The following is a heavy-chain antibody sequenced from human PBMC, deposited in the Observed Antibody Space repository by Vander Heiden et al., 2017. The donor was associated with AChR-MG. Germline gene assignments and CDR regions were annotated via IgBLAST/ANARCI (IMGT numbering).Heavy chain of an antibody. Sequence: EVQLLESGGGLVQPGGSLGLSCVASGSNLSDYAMTRVRLPTGEGLERVSGASGAGPATDYPNSVKGRFTISRDNSKNRLYPQMSSLRAEDTAVYYCARVRADNGLYGSIDYWGQGSLVTVSP. CDR2: ASGAGPAT. J-gene: IGHJ4*02. D-gene: IGHD3-16*02. CDR1: GSNLSDYA. V-gene: IGHV3-23*01. CDR3: ARVRADNGLYGSIDY.